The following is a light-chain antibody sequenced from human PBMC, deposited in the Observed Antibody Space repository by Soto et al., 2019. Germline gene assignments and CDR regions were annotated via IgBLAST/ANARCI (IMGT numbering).Light chain of an antibody. V-gene: IGKV3-20*01. CDR2: GAS. CDR1: HIVTSNY. Sequence: EIVLTQSPGTLSLSLGDRATLSCRASHIVTSNYLAWYQQKPGQAPRLLFFGASIRATGIPDRFSGSGSGTDFTLTISRLEPEDSAVYHCQQYGSSPTTFGQGTKVEIK. J-gene: IGKJ1*01. CDR3: QQYGSSPTT.